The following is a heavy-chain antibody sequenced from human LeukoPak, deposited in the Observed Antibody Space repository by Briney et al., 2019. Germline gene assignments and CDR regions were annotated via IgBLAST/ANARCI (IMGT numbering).Heavy chain of an antibody. CDR3: ARAAAPWLDY. Sequence: SETLSLTCAVYGGSFSGYYWSWIRQPPGKGLEWIGEINHSGSTNYNPSLKSRVTISVDTSKNQFSLKLSSVTAADTAVYYCARAAAPWLDYWGQGILVTVSS. CDR2: INHSGST. J-gene: IGHJ4*01. V-gene: IGHV4-34*01. D-gene: IGHD2-2*01. CDR1: GGSFSGYY.